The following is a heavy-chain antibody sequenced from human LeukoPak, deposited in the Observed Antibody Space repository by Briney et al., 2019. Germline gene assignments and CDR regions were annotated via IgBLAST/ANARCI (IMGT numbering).Heavy chain of an antibody. D-gene: IGHD6-6*01. CDR3: ARPYGSSSPHYFDS. J-gene: IGHJ4*02. Sequence: ASVKVSCKASGYTFTSYGISWVRQAPGQGLEWMGWISAYNGNTNYAQKFQARVTMTTDTSTSTAYMELRSLRSDDTAVYYCARPYGSSSPHYFDSWGQGTLVTVSS. CDR2: ISAYNGNT. V-gene: IGHV1-18*01. CDR1: GYTFTSYG.